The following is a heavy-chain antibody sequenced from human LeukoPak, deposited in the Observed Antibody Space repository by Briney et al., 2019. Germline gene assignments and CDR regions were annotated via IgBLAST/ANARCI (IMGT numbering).Heavy chain of an antibody. CDR2: IKQDGSEK. Sequence: GGSLRLSCAASGFTFSSYWMSWVRQAPGKGLEWVANIKQDGSEKCYVDSVKGRFTISRDNSKNTLYLQMNTLRAEDTAVYYCARPKYTSGWFRSYFNYWGQGTLVTVSS. CDR3: ARPKYTSGWFRSYFNY. J-gene: IGHJ4*02. D-gene: IGHD6-19*01. V-gene: IGHV3-7*01. CDR1: GFTFSSYW.